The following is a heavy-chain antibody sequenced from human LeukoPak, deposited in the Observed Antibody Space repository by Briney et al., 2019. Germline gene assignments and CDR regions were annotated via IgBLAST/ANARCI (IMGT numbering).Heavy chain of an antibody. V-gene: IGHV4-39*07. J-gene: IGHJ6*03. D-gene: IGHD6-13*01. CDR1: GGSISSSSYY. CDR3: ARVKQQLVPNTDYYYYYYMDV. Sequence: SETLSLTCTVSGGSISSSSYYWGWIRQPPGKGLEWIGSIYYSGSTYYNPSLKSRVTISVDTSKNQFSLKLSSVTAADTAVYYCARVKQQLVPNTDYYYYYYMDVWGKGTTVTVSS. CDR2: IYYSGST.